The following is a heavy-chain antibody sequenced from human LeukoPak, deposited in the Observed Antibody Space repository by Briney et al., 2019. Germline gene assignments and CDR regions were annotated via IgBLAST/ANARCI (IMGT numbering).Heavy chain of an antibody. V-gene: IGHV3-53*01. CDR1: GFTVSSNY. J-gene: IGHJ3*02. Sequence: GGSLRLSCAASGFTVSSNYMSWVRQAPGKGLEWVSVIYSGGITYYADSVKGRFTISRDNSKTTLYLQMNSMRAEDTAVYYCARVTRDIMDAFDIWGQGTMVTVSS. D-gene: IGHD1-14*01. CDR2: IYSGGIT. CDR3: ARVTRDIMDAFDI.